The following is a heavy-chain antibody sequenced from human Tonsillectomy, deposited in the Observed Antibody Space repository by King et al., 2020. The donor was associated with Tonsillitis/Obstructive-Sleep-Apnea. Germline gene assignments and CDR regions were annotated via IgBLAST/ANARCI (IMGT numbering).Heavy chain of an antibody. V-gene: IGHV4-34*01. CDR2: IDHSGRT. J-gene: IGHJ3*02. Sequence: VQLQQWGAGLLKPSETLSLTCAVYGGSFSGYYWSWIRQPPGKGLEWIGEIDHSGRTNYNPSLKSRVTTSADTSKTQLSLNLSSVTAADTAVYFCAREITTDAFDICGQGTMVTVSS. CDR1: GGSFSGYY. CDR3: AREITTDAFDI. D-gene: IGHD3-3*01.